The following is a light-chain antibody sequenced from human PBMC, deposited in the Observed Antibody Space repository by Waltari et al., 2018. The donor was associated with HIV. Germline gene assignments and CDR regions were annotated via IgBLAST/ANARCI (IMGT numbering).Light chain of an antibody. CDR3: CSYAGSDVV. J-gene: IGLJ2*01. V-gene: IGLV2-8*01. CDR2: EVT. Sequence: QSALTQPPSASGSPGQSVTISCTGTSSDVGGYNYISWYQQHPGKAPKLMIFEVTKRPSGVPARFSGSKSGNTAARTVSGLQAEDEAVYYCCSYAGSDVVFGGGTKLTVL. CDR1: SSDVGGYNY.